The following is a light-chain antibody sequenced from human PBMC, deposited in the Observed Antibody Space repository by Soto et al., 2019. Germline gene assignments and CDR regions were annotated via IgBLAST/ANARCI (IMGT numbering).Light chain of an antibody. CDR2: KAS. Sequence: DIQMTQSPSTLSGSVGDRVTITCRASQTISSWLAWYQQKPGKAPTLLIYKASTLKSGEPARFSGSGSGTEFTLTISSLQPDDFATYYCQHYNSYSEAFGQGTKVEL. V-gene: IGKV1-5*03. J-gene: IGKJ1*01. CDR1: QTISSW. CDR3: QHYNSYSEA.